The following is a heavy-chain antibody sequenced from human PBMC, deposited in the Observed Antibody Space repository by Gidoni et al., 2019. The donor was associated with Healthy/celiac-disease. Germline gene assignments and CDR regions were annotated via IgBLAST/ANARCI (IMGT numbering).Heavy chain of an antibody. Sequence: EGQLVESGGGLVQPGRSLRLPCTASGFTFGDYAMSWVRQAPAKGLEWVGFIRSKAYGGTTEYAASVKGRFTISRDDSKSIAYLQMNSLKTEDTAVYYCTRVQWELEVDYWGQGTLVTVSS. CDR1: GFTFGDYA. CDR2: IRSKAYGGTT. CDR3: TRVQWELEVDY. D-gene: IGHD1-26*01. V-gene: IGHV3-49*04. J-gene: IGHJ4*02.